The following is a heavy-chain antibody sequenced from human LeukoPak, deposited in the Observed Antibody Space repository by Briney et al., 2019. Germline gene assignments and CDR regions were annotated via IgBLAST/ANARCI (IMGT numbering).Heavy chain of an antibody. D-gene: IGHD6-19*01. CDR2: IYYSGIT. V-gene: IGHV4-39*01. Sequence: SETLSLTCTVSGGSISSSSYYWGWVRQPPGAGLEWIVRIYYSGITYYNPSLKSRVTISVYTPKNQFSLKLTDMPAPAPALFYCARLGHTVTGTYYYYYTDVWGKGTTVTISS. J-gene: IGHJ6*03. CDR3: ARLGHTVTGTYYYYYTDV. CDR1: GGSISSSSYY.